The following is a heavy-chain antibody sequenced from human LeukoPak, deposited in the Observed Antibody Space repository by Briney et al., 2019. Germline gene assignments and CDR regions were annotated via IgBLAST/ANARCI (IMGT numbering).Heavy chain of an antibody. Sequence: ASVKVSCKASGYTFTGYYMHWVRQAPGQGLEWMGWINPNSGGTNYAQKFQGRVTMTRDTSISTAYMELSSLRSEDTAVYYCARALSGCVLCFDYWGQGTLVTVS. J-gene: IGHJ4*02. D-gene: IGHD6-19*01. CDR1: GYTFTGYY. CDR3: ARALSGCVLCFDY. V-gene: IGHV1-2*02. CDR2: INPNSGGT.